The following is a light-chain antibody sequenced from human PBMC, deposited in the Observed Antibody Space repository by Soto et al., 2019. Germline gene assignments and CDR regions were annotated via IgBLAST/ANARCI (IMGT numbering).Light chain of an antibody. V-gene: IGKV3-20*01. CDR2: GAS. CDR1: QSVSSSY. CDR3: QQYGSSSLT. J-gene: IGKJ4*01. Sequence: EIVLTLSPGTLSLSPGERATLSCRASQSVSSSYLAWYQQKPGQAPRLLIYGASSRATGIPDRFSGSGSGTDFTLTISRLEPEDFAVYYCQQYGSSSLTFGGGTKVEIQ.